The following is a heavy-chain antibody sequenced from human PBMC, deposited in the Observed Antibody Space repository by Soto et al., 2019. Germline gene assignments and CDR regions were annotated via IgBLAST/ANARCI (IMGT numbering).Heavy chain of an antibody. D-gene: IGHD2-15*01. J-gene: IGHJ4*02. Sequence: QVQLVQSGAEGRSLGSSVKVPCKASGGPFSSYAISWVRKAPGQGLEWMGGTTLIFGTANYAQKFQGRVTITADESTSTAYMELSSLRSEDTAVYYCARGSGGGYYFDYWGQGTLVTVSS. V-gene: IGHV1-69*12. CDR1: GGPFSSYA. CDR2: TTLIFGTA. CDR3: ARGSGGGYYFDY.